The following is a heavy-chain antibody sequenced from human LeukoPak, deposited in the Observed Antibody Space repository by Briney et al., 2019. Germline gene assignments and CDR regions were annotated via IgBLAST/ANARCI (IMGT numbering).Heavy chain of an antibody. D-gene: IGHD3-22*01. CDR2: ISGSGGRT. J-gene: IGHJ4*02. CDR1: GITLSNYG. V-gene: IGHV3-23*01. CDR3: AKRGVVIRVIPVGFHNEAHYFDP. Sequence: PGGSLRLSCAVSGITLSNYGMSWVRQAPGKGLEWVAGISGSGGRTNYADSVEGRFTISRDNPKKTVDLQMNSLRAEDTAVYFCAKRGVVIRVIPVGFHNEAHYFDPWGQGALVTVSS.